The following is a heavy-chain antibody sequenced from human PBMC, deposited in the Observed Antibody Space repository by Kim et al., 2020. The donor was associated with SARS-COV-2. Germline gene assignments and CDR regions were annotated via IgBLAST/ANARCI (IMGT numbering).Heavy chain of an antibody. Sequence: SETLSLTCTVSGGSISSGCYYWSWIRQHPGKGLEWIGYIYYSASTYYNLSLKSRVTISVATSQNHFSLKLSSVTAADTSVYYCARAPNGLVIAISAFDIWGQGTMVTVSS. D-gene: IGHD2-21*01. CDR1: GGSISSGCYY. CDR2: IYYSAST. CDR3: ARAPNGLVIAISAFDI. J-gene: IGHJ3*02. V-gene: IGHV4-31*03.